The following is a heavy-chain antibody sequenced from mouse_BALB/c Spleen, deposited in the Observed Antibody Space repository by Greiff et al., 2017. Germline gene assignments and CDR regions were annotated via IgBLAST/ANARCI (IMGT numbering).Heavy chain of an antibody. CDR3: TRFYGRYYAMDY. Sequence: QVQLQQPGAELVKPGASVKMSCKASGYTFTSYWMHWVKQRPGQGLEWIGVIDPSDSYTSYNQKFKGKATLTVDTSSSTAYMQLSSLTSEDSAVYYCTRFYGRYYAMDYWGQGTSVTVSS. V-gene: IGHV1S127*01. J-gene: IGHJ4*01. D-gene: IGHD2-1*01. CDR2: IDPSDSYT. CDR1: GYTFTSYW.